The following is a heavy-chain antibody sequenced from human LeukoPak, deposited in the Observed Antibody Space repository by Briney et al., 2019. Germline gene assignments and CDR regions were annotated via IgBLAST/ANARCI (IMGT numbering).Heavy chain of an antibody. CDR1: GFTFSSYW. J-gene: IGHJ4*02. CDR2: IKQDGSEK. Sequence: GGSLRLSCAASGFTFSSYWMSWVRQAPGKGLEWVANIKQDGSEKYYADSVKGRFTISRDNAKNTLYLQMNSLRAEDTAVYYFAIVLSFYGSSGSFDYGGEGPRDSVPS. D-gene: IGHD3-22*01. V-gene: IGHV3-7*03. CDR3: AIVLSFYGSSGSFDY.